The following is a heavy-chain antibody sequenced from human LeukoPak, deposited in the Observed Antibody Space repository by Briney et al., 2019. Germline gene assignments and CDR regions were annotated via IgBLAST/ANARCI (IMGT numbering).Heavy chain of an antibody. CDR2: IIPILGIA. D-gene: IGHD2-2*01. Sequence: GASVKVSCKASGGTFSSYAISWVRQAPGQGPEWMGRIIPILGIANYAQKFQGRVTITADKSTSTAYMELSSLRSEDTAVYYCARYQDIVVVPAAKDNYYYYGMDVWGQGTTVAVSS. V-gene: IGHV1-69*04. CDR3: ARYQDIVVVPAAKDNYYYYGMDV. CDR1: GGTFSSYA. J-gene: IGHJ6*02.